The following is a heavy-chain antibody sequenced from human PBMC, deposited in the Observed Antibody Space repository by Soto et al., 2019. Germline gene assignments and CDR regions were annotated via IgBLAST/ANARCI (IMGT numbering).Heavy chain of an antibody. J-gene: IGHJ4*02. CDR2: ISSSSSYI. D-gene: IGHD6-19*01. CDR3: AGESYPYSSGRSPPPIDY. Sequence: GGSLRLSCAASGFTFSSYSMNWARQAPGKGLEWVPSISSSSSYIYYADSVKGRFTISRDNAKNSLYLQMNSLRAEDTAVYYYAGESYPYSSGRSPPPIDYWGQGTLVTVSS. CDR1: GFTFSSYS. V-gene: IGHV3-21*01.